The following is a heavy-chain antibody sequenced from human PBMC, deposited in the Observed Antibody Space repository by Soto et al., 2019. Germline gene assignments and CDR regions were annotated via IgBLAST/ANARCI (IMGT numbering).Heavy chain of an antibody. J-gene: IGHJ4*02. CDR2: ISAYNGNT. CDR3: ARGRGVLRYFDWSISDDY. V-gene: IGHV1-18*01. D-gene: IGHD3-9*01. CDR1: GYTFTSYG. Sequence: ASVKVSCKASGYTFTSYGISWVRQAPGQGLEWMGWISAYNGNTNYAQKLQGRVTMTTDTSTSPAYMELRSLRSDDTAVYYCARGRGVLRYFDWSISDDYWGQGTLVTVSS.